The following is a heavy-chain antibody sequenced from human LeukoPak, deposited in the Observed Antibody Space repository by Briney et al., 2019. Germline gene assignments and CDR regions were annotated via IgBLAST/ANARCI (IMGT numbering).Heavy chain of an antibody. Sequence: ASVKVSCKASGYTFTGYYMHWVRQAPGQGLEWMGWINPNSGGTNYAQKFQGRVTMTRDTSISTAYMELSRLRSDDTAVYYCARDKPTSTIFGVVIMGRRWFDPWGQGTLVTVSS. V-gene: IGHV1-2*02. CDR1: GYTFTGYY. CDR3: ARDKPTSTIFGVVIMGRRWFDP. J-gene: IGHJ5*02. D-gene: IGHD3-3*01. CDR2: INPNSGGT.